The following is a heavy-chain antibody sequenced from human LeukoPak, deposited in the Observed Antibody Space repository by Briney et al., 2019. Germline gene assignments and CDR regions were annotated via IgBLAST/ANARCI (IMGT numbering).Heavy chain of an antibody. Sequence: GGSLRLSCAASGFTFSSYAMHWVRQAPGKGREWVAVIPYDGSNKYYADSVKGRFTISRDNSKNTLYLQMNSLRAEDTAVYYCARDKMERIQLWPTYDYYYYGMDVWGQGTTVTVSS. D-gene: IGHD5-18*01. CDR3: ARDKMERIQLWPTYDYYYYGMDV. J-gene: IGHJ6*02. CDR1: GFTFSSYA. V-gene: IGHV3-30-3*01. CDR2: IPYDGSNK.